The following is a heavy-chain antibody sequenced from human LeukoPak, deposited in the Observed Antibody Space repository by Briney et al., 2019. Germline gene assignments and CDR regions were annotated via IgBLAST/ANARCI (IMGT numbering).Heavy chain of an antibody. J-gene: IGHJ4*02. CDR2: ISHDESRQ. D-gene: IGHD1-26*01. CDR3: ARDLIVGAPDYFDF. CDR1: GFTFSNYA. V-gene: IGHV3-30-3*01. Sequence: GGSLRLSCTASGFTFSNYAMDWVRQAPGKGLEWVAVISHDESRQDYADPVKGRFTISRDDSQNTLYLQMNSLRAEDTAVYYCARDLIVGAPDYFDFWGQGTLVTVSS.